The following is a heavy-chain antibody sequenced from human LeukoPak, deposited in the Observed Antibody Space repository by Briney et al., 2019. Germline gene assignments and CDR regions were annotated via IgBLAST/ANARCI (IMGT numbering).Heavy chain of an antibody. D-gene: IGHD6-13*01. CDR2: IYYSGST. Sequence: PSETLSLTCAVSGGSISSYYWSWIRQPPGKGLEWVGYIYYSGSTNYNPSLKSRVTISVDTSKNQCSLKLSSVTAADTAVYYCARDGGSSWYGETNWFDPWGQGTLVTVSS. J-gene: IGHJ5*02. CDR1: GGSISSYY. CDR3: ARDGGSSWYGETNWFDP. V-gene: IGHV4-59*01.